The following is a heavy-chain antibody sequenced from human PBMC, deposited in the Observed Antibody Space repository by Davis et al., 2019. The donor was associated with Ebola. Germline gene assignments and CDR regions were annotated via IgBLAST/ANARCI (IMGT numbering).Heavy chain of an antibody. Sequence: PGGSLRLSCAASSFTFSSSWMSWVRQAPGKGLEWVANIKEDGSQKNYVDSVKGRFTISRDNAKNLLYLQLNSLRAEDTAVYYCARDFAYFDGSTYYYDAYDIWGQGTMVTVSS. D-gene: IGHD3-22*01. CDR3: ARDFAYFDGSTYYYDAYDI. CDR2: IKEDGSQK. V-gene: IGHV3-7*01. J-gene: IGHJ3*02. CDR1: SFTFSSSW.